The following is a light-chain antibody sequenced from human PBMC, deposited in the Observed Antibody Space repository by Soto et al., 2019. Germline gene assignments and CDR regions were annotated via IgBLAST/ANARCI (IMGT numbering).Light chain of an antibody. Sequence: DVVMTQSPLSLPVTLGQPASISCRSNQSLVHSDGIAYFSWFQQRPGRSPRRLIYKVSNRDSGVPPGLSGSGSGTDFEPKISRVEAGDVGVYYCMQGTHCPITFGQGTQLEIK. V-gene: IGKV2-30*02. CDR1: QSLVHSDGIAY. CDR2: KVS. CDR3: MQGTHCPIT. J-gene: IGKJ5*01.